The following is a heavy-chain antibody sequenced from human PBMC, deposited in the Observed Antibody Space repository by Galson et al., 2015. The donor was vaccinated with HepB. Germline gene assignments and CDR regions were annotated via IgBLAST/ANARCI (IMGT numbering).Heavy chain of an antibody. Sequence: SVKVSCKASGYTFTSYYMHWVRQAPGQGLEWMGWINPNSGGTNYAQKFQGWVTMTRDTSISTAYMELSRPRSDDTAVYYCARAPQYYYDSSGYSHYYYYGMDVWGQGTTVTVSS. V-gene: IGHV1-2*04. CDR2: INPNSGGT. CDR3: ARAPQYYYDSSGYSHYYYYGMDV. D-gene: IGHD3-22*01. CDR1: GYTFTSYY. J-gene: IGHJ6*02.